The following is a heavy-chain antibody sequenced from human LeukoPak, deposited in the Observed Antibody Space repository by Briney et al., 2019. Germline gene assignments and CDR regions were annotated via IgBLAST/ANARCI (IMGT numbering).Heavy chain of an antibody. CDR1: GFTFSSYG. Sequence: GGSLRLSCAASGFTFSSYGMSWVRQAPGKGLEWVSSISGSSSYIYYADSVKGRFTISRDNAKNSLYVQMNSLRAEDTAVYYCVRLRGAVTGTDPFDYWGQGTLVTVSS. CDR3: VRLRGAVTGTDPFDY. CDR2: ISGSSSYI. V-gene: IGHV3-21*01. J-gene: IGHJ4*02. D-gene: IGHD6-19*01.